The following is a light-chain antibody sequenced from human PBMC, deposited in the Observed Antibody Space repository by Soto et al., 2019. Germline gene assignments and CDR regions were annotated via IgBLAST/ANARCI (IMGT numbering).Light chain of an antibody. V-gene: IGLV2-14*01. CDR2: EVS. CDR3: NSYTAFNTRV. J-gene: IGLJ1*01. CDR1: SSDVGAYEY. Sequence: QSALAQPASVSGSLGQSITISCTGTSSDVGAYEYDSWYQQHPGKVPKLLIYEVSDRPPGISDRFSGSKSGNTASLTISRLQSEDEADYYCNSYTAFNTRVFGTGTKVTVL.